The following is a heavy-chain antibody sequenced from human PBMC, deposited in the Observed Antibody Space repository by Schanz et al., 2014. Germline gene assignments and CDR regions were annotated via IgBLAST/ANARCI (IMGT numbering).Heavy chain of an antibody. CDR2: VSPYSGDT. V-gene: IGHV1-2*06. D-gene: IGHD6-19*01. CDR1: GYRFIGYY. J-gene: IGHJ6*02. Sequence: QVLLVQSGAEVKKPGASVKVSCKASGYRFIGYYVHWVRQAPGQGLEWMGRVSPYSGDTNYAQMFQGRVTMTTNTSISTAYMELSRLTSDDTAVFFCARENTAVGGMPRVMDVWGQGTTVTVTS. CDR3: ARENTAVGGMPRVMDV.